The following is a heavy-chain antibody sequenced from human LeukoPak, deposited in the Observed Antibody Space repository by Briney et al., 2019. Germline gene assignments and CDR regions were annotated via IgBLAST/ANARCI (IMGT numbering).Heavy chain of an antibody. CDR3: AREAHYYDSSGYWDAFDI. Sequence: SETLSLTCAVYGGSFSGYYWSWIRQPPGKGLEWIGEINHSGSTNYNPSLKSRVTISLDTSKNQFSLKLSSVTAADTAVYYCAREAHYYDSSGYWDAFDIWGQGTMVTVSS. V-gene: IGHV4-34*01. CDR1: GGSFSGYY. D-gene: IGHD3-22*01. J-gene: IGHJ3*02. CDR2: INHSGST.